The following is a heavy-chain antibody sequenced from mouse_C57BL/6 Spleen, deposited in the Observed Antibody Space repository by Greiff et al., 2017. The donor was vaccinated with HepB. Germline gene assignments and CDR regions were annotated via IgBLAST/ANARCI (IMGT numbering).Heavy chain of an antibody. CDR2: IYPRSGNT. J-gene: IGHJ4*01. V-gene: IGHV1-81*01. CDR1: GYTFTSYG. D-gene: IGHD2-4*01. Sequence: VQLQQSGAELARPGASVKLSCKASGYTFTSYGISWVKQRTGQGLEWIGEIYPRSGNTYYNEKCKGKATLTADKSCSTEYMELLSLTSEDSAVYFCAIRSDDYDGAMDYWGQGTSVTVSS. CDR3: AIRSDDYDGAMDY.